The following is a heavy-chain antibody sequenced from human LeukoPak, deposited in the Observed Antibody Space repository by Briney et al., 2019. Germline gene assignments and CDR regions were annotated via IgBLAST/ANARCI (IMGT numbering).Heavy chain of an antibody. V-gene: IGHV6-1*01. J-gene: IGHJ5*02. CDR1: VDSVSSNSAA. CDR3: ARIGYSYGGP. D-gene: IGHD5-18*01. Sequence: QTLSLTCALSVDSVSSNSAASNWIRHSPSRGLEWLGRTYYRSKWYNDYAVSVKSRITINPDTSKNQFSLQLNSVTPEDTAIYYCARIGYSYGGPWGQGTLVTVSS. CDR2: TYYRSKWYN.